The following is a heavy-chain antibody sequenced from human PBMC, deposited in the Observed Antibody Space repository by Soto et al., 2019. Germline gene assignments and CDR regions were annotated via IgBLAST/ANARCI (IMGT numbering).Heavy chain of an antibody. Sequence: EVQLLDSGGALVQPGGSLRLSCAASGFTFNNYPMNWVRQAPGKGLEWVSGISGSGGSTDYADSVKGRFTISRDNSKNTVYLQMKSLRAEDTAVYYCAKRPLKYSGSYFDYWGQGTLVTVSS. D-gene: IGHD1-26*01. V-gene: IGHV3-23*01. CDR3: AKRPLKYSGSYFDY. J-gene: IGHJ4*02. CDR2: ISGSGGST. CDR1: GFTFNNYP.